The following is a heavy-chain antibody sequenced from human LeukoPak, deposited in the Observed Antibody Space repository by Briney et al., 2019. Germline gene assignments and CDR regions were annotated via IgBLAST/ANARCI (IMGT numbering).Heavy chain of an antibody. J-gene: IGHJ4*02. V-gene: IGHV3-53*01. CDR3: ARAEGVRGVIRF. Sequence: GGSLRLSCTVSGFAVSSNSMSWVRQAPGKGLEWVSFIYSDNTHYSDSVKGRFTISRDNSKNTLYLQMNSLRAEDTAVYYCARAEGVRGVIRFWGQGTLVTVSS. CDR1: GFAVSSNS. D-gene: IGHD3-10*01. CDR2: IYSDNT.